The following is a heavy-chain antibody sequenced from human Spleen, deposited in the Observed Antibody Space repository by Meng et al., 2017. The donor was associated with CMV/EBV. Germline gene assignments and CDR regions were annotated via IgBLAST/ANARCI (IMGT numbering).Heavy chain of an antibody. CDR3: AKDPSLGPLYYYYYGMDV. CDR1: GFTFSSYA. J-gene: IGHJ6*02. V-gene: IGHV3-23*01. CDR2: ISGSGGST. Sequence: GESLKISCAASGFTFSSYAMSWVRQAPGKGLESVSAISGSGGSTYYADSVKGRFTISRDNSKNTLYLQMNSLRAEDTAVYYCAKDPSLGPLYYYYYGMDVWGQGATVTVSS.